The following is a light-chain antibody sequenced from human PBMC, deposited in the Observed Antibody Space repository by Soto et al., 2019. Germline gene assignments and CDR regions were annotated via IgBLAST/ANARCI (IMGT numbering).Light chain of an antibody. J-gene: IGKJ3*01. Sequence: EILLTQSPDTLSWSPGERATPSWRASKSVSSDYFVWYQQKPGQAPRLLIYGASSRATGIPDRFSGSGSGTDFTLTLSRLEPEPFAVYYCHHYGNSPPPVTFGPGTKVDIK. CDR1: KSVSSDY. CDR3: HHYGNSPPPVT. CDR2: GAS. V-gene: IGKV3-20*01.